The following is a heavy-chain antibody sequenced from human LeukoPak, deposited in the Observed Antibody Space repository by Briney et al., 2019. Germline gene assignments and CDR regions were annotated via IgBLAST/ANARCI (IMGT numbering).Heavy chain of an antibody. CDR3: ARAGLSIFGMITPNWFDP. D-gene: IGHD3-3*01. CDR2: ISHIGST. CDR1: GGSFSDYY. Sequence: SETPSLTCRVYGGSFSDYYWSWIRQPPGKGLEWICEISHIGSTKFNPSLKSRVTISVDTSRNQFSLNLTSVTAADTAVYSCARAGLSIFGMITPNWFDPWGQGTLVSVSS. V-gene: IGHV4-34*01. J-gene: IGHJ5*02.